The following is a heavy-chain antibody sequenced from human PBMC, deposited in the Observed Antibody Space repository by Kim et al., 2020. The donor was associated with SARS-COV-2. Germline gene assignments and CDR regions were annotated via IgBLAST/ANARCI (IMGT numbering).Heavy chain of an antibody. D-gene: IGHD3-16*01. CDR1: GFTFSTSA. Sequence: GGSLRLSCSASGFTFSTSAMHWVRQAPGEGLDYVSAISSNGDSTYYADSVKGRFTISRDNSKNTLYLQMSSLRTEDTAVYYCVKVVGPLGTFGLRAFDSWGQGTLVTVSS. CDR2: ISSNGDST. CDR3: VKVVGPLGTFGLRAFDS. V-gene: IGHV3-64D*06. J-gene: IGHJ4*02.